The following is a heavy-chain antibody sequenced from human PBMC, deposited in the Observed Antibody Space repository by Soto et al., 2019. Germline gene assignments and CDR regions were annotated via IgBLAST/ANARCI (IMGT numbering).Heavy chain of an antibody. CDR2: TTYDGGIE. J-gene: IGHJ6*02. CDR3: AGALENPYCHYGLNX. V-gene: IGHV3-30*03. CDR1: GFSFSSYG. Sequence: GGSLRLSCAASGFSFSSYGMEWVRLAPGKGLEWVCSTTYDGGIEHYVYSVKGRFTISRDNSKNTLYLQMNSLRVEDTATYYCAGALENPYCHYGLNXWGQVTTVTVS. D-gene: IGHD1-1*01.